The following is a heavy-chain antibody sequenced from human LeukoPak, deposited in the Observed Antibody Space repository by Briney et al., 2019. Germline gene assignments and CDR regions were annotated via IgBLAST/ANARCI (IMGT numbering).Heavy chain of an antibody. CDR3: ARVLNYYDSSGYYDGDAFDI. V-gene: IGHV3-21*01. D-gene: IGHD3-22*01. J-gene: IGHJ3*02. CDR1: GFTFSGYT. CDR2: ISSSSSYI. Sequence: GGSLRLSCAASGFTFSGYTMKWVRQAPGKGLEWVSSISSSSSYIYYADSVKGRFTISRDNAKNSLYLQMNSLRAEDTAVYYCARVLNYYDSSGYYDGDAFDIWGQGTMVTVSS.